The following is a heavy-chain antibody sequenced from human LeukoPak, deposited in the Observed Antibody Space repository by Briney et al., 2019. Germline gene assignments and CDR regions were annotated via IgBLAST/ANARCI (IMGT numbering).Heavy chain of an antibody. Sequence: PSETLSLTCTVSGGSISSYYWSWIRQPPGNGLEWIGYIYYSGSTNYNPSLKSRVTISVDTSKNQFSLKLSSVTAADTAVYYCARVGYCSSTSCPGGFDPWGQGTLVTVSS. D-gene: IGHD2-2*01. CDR1: GGSISSYY. J-gene: IGHJ5*02. V-gene: IGHV4-59*01. CDR2: IYYSGST. CDR3: ARVGYCSSTSCPGGFDP.